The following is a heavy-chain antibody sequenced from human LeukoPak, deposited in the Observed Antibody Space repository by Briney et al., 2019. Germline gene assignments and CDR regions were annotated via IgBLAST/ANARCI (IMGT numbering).Heavy chain of an antibody. V-gene: IGHV3-33*01. D-gene: IGHD6-13*01. Sequence: PGGSLTLSCAASGFTFSRFGMHWVRQAPCKGLEWVAGIWFDGSKKYYTDSVQGQFTISKDNSKYTLSLQMNSLRAEDTGFYYFARDAGYGSSWYDFWGQGELVTVSS. J-gene: IGHJ5*01. CDR3: ARDAGYGSSWYDF. CDR1: GFTFSRFG. CDR2: IWFDGSKK.